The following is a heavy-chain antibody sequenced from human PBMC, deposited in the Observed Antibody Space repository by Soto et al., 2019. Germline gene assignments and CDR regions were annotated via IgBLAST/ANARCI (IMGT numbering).Heavy chain of an antibody. Sequence: EVQLVESGGGLVQPGGSLKLSCAASGFTFSGSAMHWVRQASGKGLEWVGRIRSKANSYATAYAASVTGRFTISRDDSKNTAYLQMNSLKTEDTAVYYCTSGTVTKIDPWGQGTLVTVSS. CDR2: IRSKANSYAT. D-gene: IGHD4-17*01. CDR1: GFTFSGSA. V-gene: IGHV3-73*01. J-gene: IGHJ5*02. CDR3: TSGTVTKIDP.